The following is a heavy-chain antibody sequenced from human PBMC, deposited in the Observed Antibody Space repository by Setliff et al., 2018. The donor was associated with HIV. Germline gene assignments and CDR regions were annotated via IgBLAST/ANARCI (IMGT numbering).Heavy chain of an antibody. J-gene: IGHJ4*02. D-gene: IGHD4-17*01. Sequence: SETLSLTCAVYGGSFSGHYWSWIRQPPGKGLEWIGEINHSGSTYYKPSLESRVTISVDTSKNQFSLKLSSVTAADTAVYYCARHSSMTTVTFDYWGQGTLVTVSS. CDR2: INHSGST. V-gene: IGHV4-34*01. CDR1: GGSFSGHY. CDR3: ARHSSMTTVTFDY.